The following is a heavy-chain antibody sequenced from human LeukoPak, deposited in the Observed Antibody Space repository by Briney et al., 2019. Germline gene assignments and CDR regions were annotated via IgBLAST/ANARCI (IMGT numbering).Heavy chain of an antibody. CDR1: GYSVTINYY. J-gene: IGHJ4*02. CDR3: ARSEGMATITYFDY. CDR2: IYHSGTT. D-gene: IGHD5-24*01. V-gene: IGHV4-38-2*02. Sequence: SETLSLTCTVSGYSVTINYYWGWIRQPPGKGLEWIGSIYHSGTTYYNPSLKSRLALSLDTSKNQFSLRLSSVTASDTAVYYCARSEGMATITYFDYWGQGTLVTVSS.